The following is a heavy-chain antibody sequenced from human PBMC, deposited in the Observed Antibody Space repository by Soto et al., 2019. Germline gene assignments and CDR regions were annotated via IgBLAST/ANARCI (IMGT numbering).Heavy chain of an antibody. V-gene: IGHV3-33*01. CDR1: GFIFNEYG. CDR2: IWYDGSNK. J-gene: IGHJ4*01. Sequence: HPGGSLRLSCAASGFIFNEYGMHWVRQAPGKGLEWVAVIWYDGSNKYYADSVKGRFTISRDNAKNTLYLQMDSLRAEDTAVYYCVRAPEQRPIDYWGHGSRVTVSS. CDR3: VRAPEQRPIDY. D-gene: IGHD6-19*01.